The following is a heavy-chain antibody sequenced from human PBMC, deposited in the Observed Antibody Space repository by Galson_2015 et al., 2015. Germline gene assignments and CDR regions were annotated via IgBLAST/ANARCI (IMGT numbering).Heavy chain of an antibody. J-gene: IGHJ4*02. CDR1: GFSLSTSGVG. CDR2: IYWNDDK. D-gene: IGHD6-13*01. Sequence: PALVKPTQTLTLTCTFSGFSLSTSGVGVGWIRQPPGKALEWLALIYWNDDKRYSPSLKSRLTITKDTSKNQVVLTMTNMDPVDTATYYCALAAAAGYKQGDYFDYWGQGTLVTVSS. V-gene: IGHV2-5*01. CDR3: ALAAAAGYKQGDYFDY.